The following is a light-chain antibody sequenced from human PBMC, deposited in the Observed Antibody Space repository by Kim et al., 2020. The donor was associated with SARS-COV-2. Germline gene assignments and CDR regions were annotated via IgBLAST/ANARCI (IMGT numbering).Light chain of an antibody. V-gene: IGKV3-20*01. J-gene: IGKJ1*01. Sequence: STGERATPSCRASQGGSSSHLAWYQQKPGQAPSLLIYGVSSRATGIPDRFSGSGSGTDFTLTISRLEPEDFAVYYCQQYGSSPLTFGQGTKVDIK. CDR3: QQYGSSPLT. CDR2: GVS. CDR1: QGGSSSH.